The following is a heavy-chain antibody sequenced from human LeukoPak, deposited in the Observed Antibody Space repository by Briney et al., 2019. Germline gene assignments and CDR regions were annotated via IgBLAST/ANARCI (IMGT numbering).Heavy chain of an antibody. Sequence: GGSLRLSCAASGFAVSDNYMSWVRQAPGKGLEWVSLIYSDGSTYYADSVKGRFTISRDNSKNTLYLQMDSLRVEDTAMYFCTREKSVVVPSSYYYFDVWGRGTLVTVAS. CDR3: TREKSVVVPSSYYYFDV. D-gene: IGHD3-22*01. CDR1: GFAVSDNY. J-gene: IGHJ2*01. CDR2: IYSDGST. V-gene: IGHV3-53*01.